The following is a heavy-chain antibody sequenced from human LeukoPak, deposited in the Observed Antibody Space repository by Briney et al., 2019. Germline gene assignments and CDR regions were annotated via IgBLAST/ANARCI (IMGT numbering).Heavy chain of an antibody. CDR1: GFTFSDYY. D-gene: IGHD5-18*01. J-gene: IGHJ4*02. CDR2: ISSSSSYT. V-gene: IGHV3-11*06. Sequence: GGSLRLSCAASGFTFSDYYMSWIRQAPGKGLEWVSYISSSSSYTNYADSVKGRFTISRDNAKNSLYLQMNSLRAEGTAVYYCARERGDTAMVFDYWGQGTLVTVSS. CDR3: ARERGDTAMVFDY.